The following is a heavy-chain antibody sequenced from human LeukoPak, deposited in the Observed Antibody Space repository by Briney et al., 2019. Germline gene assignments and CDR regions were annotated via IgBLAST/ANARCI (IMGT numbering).Heavy chain of an antibody. J-gene: IGHJ6*04. CDR2: ISGDGAVT. CDR3: AELGITMIGGV. V-gene: IGHV3-23*01. CDR1: GFTFSSYG. D-gene: IGHD3-10*02. Sequence: PGGSLRLSCAASGFTFSSYGMQWVRQAPGKGLEWVSVISGDGAVTYYADSVKGRFTISRDNSRSTLYLQMNSLRAEDTAVYYCAELGITMIGGVWGKGTTVTISS.